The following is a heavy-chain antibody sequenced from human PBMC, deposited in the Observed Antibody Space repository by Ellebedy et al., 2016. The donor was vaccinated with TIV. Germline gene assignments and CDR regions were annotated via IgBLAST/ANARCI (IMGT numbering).Heavy chain of an antibody. CDR3: AKISPTHRGAFDI. CDR2: FGGRSTTT. CDR1: GFTFSSYA. V-gene: IGHV3-23*01. J-gene: IGHJ3*02. D-gene: IGHD3-3*02. Sequence: GESLKISXEASGFTFSSYAMSWLRQAPGKGLEWVSVFGGRSTTTYYADFVKGRFTISRDNSKNTLFLQMNSLRGDDTARYYCAKISPTHRGAFDIWGQGTMVTVSS.